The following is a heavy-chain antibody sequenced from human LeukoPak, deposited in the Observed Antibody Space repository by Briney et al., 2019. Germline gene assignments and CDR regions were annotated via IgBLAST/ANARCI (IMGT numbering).Heavy chain of an antibody. D-gene: IGHD5-12*01. V-gene: IGHV3-30-3*01. J-gene: IGHJ6*02. Sequence: GGSLRLSCAASGFTFSSYAMHWVRQAPGKGLEWVAVISYDGSNKYYADSVKGRFIISRDNSKNTLYLQMNSLRAEDTAVYYCARDGDGSGYDPPSYYYYYYYGMDVWGQGTTVTVSS. CDR3: ARDGDGSGYDPPSYYYYYYYGMDV. CDR2: ISYDGSNK. CDR1: GFTFSSYA.